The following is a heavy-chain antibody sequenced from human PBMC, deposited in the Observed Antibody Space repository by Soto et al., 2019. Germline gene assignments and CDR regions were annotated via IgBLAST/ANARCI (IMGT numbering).Heavy chain of an antibody. CDR1: RYTFSDYW. CDR3: ARRIEATTRYSYYALQV. Sequence: PGEPLKISCKGSRYTFSDYWIHWLRQSPGKGLEWMGRIDPTDSKAIYSPAFQGHVTSSADKSITTIYLQWSRLKDSDSAMYYCARRIEATTRYSYYALQVWGQATTFNVS. J-gene: IGHJ6*01. CDR2: IDPTDSKA. D-gene: IGHD2-21*01. V-gene: IGHV5-10-1*01.